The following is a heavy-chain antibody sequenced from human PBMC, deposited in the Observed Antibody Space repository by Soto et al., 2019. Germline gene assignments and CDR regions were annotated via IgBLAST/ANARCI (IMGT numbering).Heavy chain of an antibody. J-gene: IGHJ5*02. CDR3: TTESPVRRTYNYDSSGYLPPA. CDR1: GFTFSNAW. D-gene: IGHD3-22*01. Sequence: EVQLVESGGGLVKPGGSLRLSCAASGFTFSNAWMNWVRQAPGKGLEWVGRIKRKTDGGTTDYAAPAKGRFTISRDDSKNTLYLQMTSLKTEDTAVYYCTTESPVRRTYNYDSSGYLPPAWGQGTLVTVSS. V-gene: IGHV3-15*07. CDR2: IKRKTDGGTT.